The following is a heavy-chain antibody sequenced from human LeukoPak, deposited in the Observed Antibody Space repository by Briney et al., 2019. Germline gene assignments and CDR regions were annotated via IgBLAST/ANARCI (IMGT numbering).Heavy chain of an antibody. CDR2: IGAYNGNT. CDR3: AREKNYGMDV. D-gene: IGHD2/OR15-2a*01. V-gene: IGHV1-18*01. CDR1: GYTFTSFG. Sequence: ASVKVSCKASGYTFTSFGISRVRQDPGQGLEWTGWIGAYNGNTNYAQKFQGRVTMTTDTSTSTAYMELRSLRSDDTAVYYCAREKNYGMDVWGQGTTLTVSS. J-gene: IGHJ6*02.